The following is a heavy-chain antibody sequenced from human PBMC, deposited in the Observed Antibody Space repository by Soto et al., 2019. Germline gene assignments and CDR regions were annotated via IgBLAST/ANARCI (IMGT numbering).Heavy chain of an antibody. CDR1: GYSFSSYT. CDR2: IRAYNGNT. J-gene: IGHJ4*02. D-gene: IGHD5-12*01. CDR3: ARESKTWTEF. V-gene: IGHV1-18*04. Sequence: QVQLVQSGGEVKKPGASVTVSCKASGYSFSSYTINWVRQAPGQGLEWLGWIRAYNGNTKYVEKLQGRVTMTTDTSTSTAYMELRNLRSDDTVVYYCARESKTWTEFWGPGTLVTVSS.